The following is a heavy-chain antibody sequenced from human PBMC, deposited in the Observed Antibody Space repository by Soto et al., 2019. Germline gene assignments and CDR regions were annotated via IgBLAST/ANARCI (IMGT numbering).Heavy chain of an antibody. V-gene: IGHV4-39*01. CDR3: ARQRAVDVYYDILTGHFDY. Sequence: SETLSLTCTVSGGSISSSSYYWGWIRQPPGKGLEWIGSIYYSGSTYYNPSLKSRVTISVDTSKNQFSLKLSSVTAADTAVYYCARQRAVDVYYDILTGHFDYWGQGTLVTVSS. J-gene: IGHJ4*02. CDR1: GGSISSSSYY. CDR2: IYYSGST. D-gene: IGHD3-9*01.